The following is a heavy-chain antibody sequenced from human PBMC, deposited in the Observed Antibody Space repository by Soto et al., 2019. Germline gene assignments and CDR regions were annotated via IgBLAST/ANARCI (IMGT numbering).Heavy chain of an antibody. Sequence: GGSLRLSCAASGFTFSSYSMNWVRQAPGKGLEWVSYISSSSSTIYYADSVKGRFTISRDNAKNSLYLQMNSLRAEDTAVYYCARDLSIVVVPAAREVDYWGQGTLVTVSS. J-gene: IGHJ4*02. D-gene: IGHD2-2*01. CDR2: ISSSSSTI. V-gene: IGHV3-48*01. CDR1: GFTFSSYS. CDR3: ARDLSIVVVPAAREVDY.